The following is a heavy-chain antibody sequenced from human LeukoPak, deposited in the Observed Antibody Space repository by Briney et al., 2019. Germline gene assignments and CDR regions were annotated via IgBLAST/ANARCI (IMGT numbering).Heavy chain of an antibody. Sequence: GASVKVSCKVSGYTLTELSMHWVRQAPGKGLEWMGGFDPEDGETIYAQKFQGRVTTTEDTSTDTAYMELSSLRSEDTAVYYCATHGYYDSSGYYYVDYWGQGTLVTVSS. J-gene: IGHJ4*02. D-gene: IGHD3-22*01. CDR2: FDPEDGET. V-gene: IGHV1-24*01. CDR1: GYTLTELS. CDR3: ATHGYYDSSGYYYVDY.